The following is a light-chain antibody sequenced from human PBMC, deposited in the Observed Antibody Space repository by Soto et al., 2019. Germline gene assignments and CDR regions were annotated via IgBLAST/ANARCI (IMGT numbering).Light chain of an antibody. CDR1: TSNIGSHS. V-gene: IGLV1-44*01. J-gene: IGLJ2*01. Sequence: QSVLTQPPSASGAPGQTVTISCSGTTSNIGSHSVNWYRQLPGTAPKVVMFSKDERPSGVPDRFSGSKSGTSASLTITGLQSEDEADYYCTAWDTSLTGHLVFGGGTKLTVL. CDR2: SKD. CDR3: TAWDTSLTGHLV.